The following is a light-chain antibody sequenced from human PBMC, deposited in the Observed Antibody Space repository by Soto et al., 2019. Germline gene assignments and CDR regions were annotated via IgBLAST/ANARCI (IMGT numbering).Light chain of an antibody. CDR1: ISDIGGYNY. CDR2: EVS. Sequence: QSVLTQPASVSGSPGQSITISCTGTISDIGGYNYVSWYQQHPGKAPKLMIYEVSNRPSGVSNRFSGSKSGNTASLTISGLQAEDEADYYCSSYTSSSHPFGTGTKLTVL. V-gene: IGLV2-14*01. CDR3: SSYTSSSHP. J-gene: IGLJ1*01.